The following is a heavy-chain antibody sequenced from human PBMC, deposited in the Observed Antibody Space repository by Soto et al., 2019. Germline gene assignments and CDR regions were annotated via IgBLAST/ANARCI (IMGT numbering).Heavy chain of an antibody. D-gene: IGHD6-19*01. Sequence: PSETLSLTCTVSGDTISSYYWGWIRQAPGKGLEWIGYIYYSGSLNYNPSLKSRVTISVNTSANQFSLKLSSVTAADTAVYYCARDRDYNRGWRKFDQWGQGTQVT. J-gene: IGHJ4*02. CDR1: GDTISSYY. CDR2: IYYSGSL. CDR3: ARDRDYNRGWRKFDQ. V-gene: IGHV4-59*01.